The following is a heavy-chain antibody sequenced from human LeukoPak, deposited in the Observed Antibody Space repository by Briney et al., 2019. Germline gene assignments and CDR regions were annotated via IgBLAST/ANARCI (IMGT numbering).Heavy chain of an antibody. D-gene: IGHD5-18*01. Sequence: GASVKVSCKASGYTFTSYDINWVRQATGQGLEWMGWMNPNSGGTNYAQKFQGRVTMTRDTSISTAYMELSRLRSDDTAVYYCARDLREDTAMAKEWGQGTLVTVSS. CDR2: MNPNSGGT. CDR1: GYTFTSYD. V-gene: IGHV1-2*02. CDR3: ARDLREDTAMAKE. J-gene: IGHJ4*02.